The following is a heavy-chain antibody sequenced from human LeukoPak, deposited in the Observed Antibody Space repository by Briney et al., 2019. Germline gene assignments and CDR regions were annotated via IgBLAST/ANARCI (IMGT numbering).Heavy chain of an antibody. CDR3: AKDASNYFWYFDL. V-gene: IGHV3-23*01. D-gene: IGHD1-1*01. J-gene: IGHJ2*01. CDR2: ISGSGDTT. CDR1: GFIFSTYA. Sequence: GSLRLSCAGSGFIFSTYAMTWVRQAPGKGLEWVSGISGSGDTTYYADSVKGRFTIPRDNSKNTLYLQMSSLRAEDTAVYYCAKDASNYFWYFDLWGRGTLVTVSS.